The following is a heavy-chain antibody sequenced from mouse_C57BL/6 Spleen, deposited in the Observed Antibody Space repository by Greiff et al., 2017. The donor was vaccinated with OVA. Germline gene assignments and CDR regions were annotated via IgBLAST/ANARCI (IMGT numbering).Heavy chain of an antibody. J-gene: IGHJ4*01. V-gene: IGHV1-82*01. CDR1: GYAFSSSW. CDR2: IYPGDGDT. CDR3: AHEDAMDY. Sequence: VQLQQSGPELVKPGASVKISCKASGYAFSSSWMNWVKQRPGKGLEWIGRIYPGDGDTNYNGKFKGTATLTADKSSSTAYMQLSSLTSEDSAVYFCAHEDAMDYWGQGTSVTVAS.